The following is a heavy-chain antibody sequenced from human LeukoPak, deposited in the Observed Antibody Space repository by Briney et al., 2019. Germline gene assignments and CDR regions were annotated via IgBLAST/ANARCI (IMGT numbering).Heavy chain of an antibody. V-gene: IGHV3-30*03. CDR3: ASCRLRYSSSWYFGY. CDR2: ISYDGSNK. D-gene: IGHD6-13*01. CDR1: GFTFSSYG. Sequence: QPGGSLRLSCAASGFTFSSYGMHWVRQAPGKGLEWVAVISYDGSNKYYADFVKGRFTISRDNSKNTLYLQMNSLRAEDTAVYYCASCRLRYSSSWYFGYWGQGTLVTVSS. J-gene: IGHJ4*02.